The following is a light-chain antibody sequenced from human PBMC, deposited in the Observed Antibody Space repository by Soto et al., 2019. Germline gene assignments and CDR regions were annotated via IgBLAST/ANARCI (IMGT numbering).Light chain of an antibody. V-gene: IGLV2-14*01. CDR1: SSDVGGYNY. Sequence: QSALNQPASVSGSPGQSLTISCTGTSSDVGGYNYVSWYQQHPGKAPKLMIYDVSNRPSGVSNRFSGSKSGNTASLTISGLQAEDEADYYCNSYTTSSTYVFGTGTKVTVL. J-gene: IGLJ1*01. CDR3: NSYTTSSTYV. CDR2: DVS.